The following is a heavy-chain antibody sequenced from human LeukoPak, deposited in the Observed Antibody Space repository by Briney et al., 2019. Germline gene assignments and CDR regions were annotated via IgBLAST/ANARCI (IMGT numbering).Heavy chain of an antibody. V-gene: IGHV3-48*01. CDR1: GFTFSSYS. CDR2: ISGSTTTI. Sequence: PGGSLRLSCAASGFTFSSYSMNWVRQAPGKGLEWVSYISGSTTTIYYADSVKGRFTISRDNAKNSLYLQMNSLRAEDTAVYYCARGQGPRMGSSWYYFDYWGQGTLVTVSS. D-gene: IGHD6-13*01. CDR3: ARGQGPRMGSSWYYFDY. J-gene: IGHJ4*02.